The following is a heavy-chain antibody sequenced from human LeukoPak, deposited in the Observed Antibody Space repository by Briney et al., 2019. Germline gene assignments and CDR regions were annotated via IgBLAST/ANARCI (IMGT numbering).Heavy chain of an antibody. V-gene: IGHV3-21*01. CDR1: GFTFSSYS. Sequence: GGSLRLSCAASGFTFSSYSMNWVSQAPGRGLEWVSSISSSSSYIYYADSVKGRFTISRDNAKNSLYLQMNSLRAEDTAVYYCARFSDTVTLDYWGQGTLVTVSS. CDR2: ISSSSSYI. CDR3: ARFSDTVTLDY. D-gene: IGHD4-17*01. J-gene: IGHJ4*02.